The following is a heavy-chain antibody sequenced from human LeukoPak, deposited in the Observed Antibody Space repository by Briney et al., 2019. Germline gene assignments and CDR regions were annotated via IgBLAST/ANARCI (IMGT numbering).Heavy chain of an antibody. Sequence: SETLSLTCTVSGGSISSYYWSWIRQPPGKGLEWIGYIYYSRSTNYNPSLKSRVTISVDTSKNQFSLKLSSVTAADTAVYYCARVDYYDSSGYGFDYWGQGTLVTVSS. V-gene: IGHV4-59*01. CDR3: ARVDYYDSSGYGFDY. J-gene: IGHJ4*02. CDR1: GGSISSYY. D-gene: IGHD3-22*01. CDR2: IYYSRST.